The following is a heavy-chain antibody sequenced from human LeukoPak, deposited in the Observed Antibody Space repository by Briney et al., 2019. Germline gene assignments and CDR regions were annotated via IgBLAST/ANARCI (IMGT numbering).Heavy chain of an antibody. V-gene: IGHV1-8*03. D-gene: IGHD3-3*01. CDR3: ARGLWRYYDFWSGYNDKYYFDY. J-gene: IGHJ4*02. CDR2: LKPNSVNS. CDR1: GYTFTSYD. Sequence: ASVKDSCKASGYTFTSYDINWGPPAPRQRLGWMGWLKPNSVNSGYAQKIQGGVPITRNTSISTAYMDLSSLRSEDTAVYYCARGLWRYYDFWSGYNDKYYFDYWGQGTLVTVSS.